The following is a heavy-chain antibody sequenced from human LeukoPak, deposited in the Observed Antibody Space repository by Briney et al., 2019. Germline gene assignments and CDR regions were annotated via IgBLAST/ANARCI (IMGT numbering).Heavy chain of an antibody. CDR1: GGSMNRNY. J-gene: IGHJ6*03. V-gene: IGHV4-59*01. Sequence: PSETLSLTCNVSGGSMNRNYWSWIRQPPGKGLEWIGYIHYSGSTNYNPSLKSRVTITEDTSKNQFSLKLSSVTAADTAVYYCARGPYYDFWSGYYYYYYYMDVWGKGTTVTVSS. CDR3: ARGPYYDFWSGYYYYYYYMDV. CDR2: IHYSGST. D-gene: IGHD3-3*01.